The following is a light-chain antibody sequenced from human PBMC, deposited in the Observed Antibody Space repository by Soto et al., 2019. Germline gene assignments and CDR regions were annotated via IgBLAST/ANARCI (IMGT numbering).Light chain of an antibody. Sequence: EIVLTQSPGTLSLSPGERATLSCRASQSVSSSYLAWYQQKPGQGPRLLISHASTRATGIPARFSGSGSGTDFTLTISSLQPEDFATYYCQQSYSTPITFGQGTRLEIK. CDR2: HAS. J-gene: IGKJ5*01. V-gene: IGKV3D-20*02. CDR3: QQSYSTPIT. CDR1: QSVSSSY.